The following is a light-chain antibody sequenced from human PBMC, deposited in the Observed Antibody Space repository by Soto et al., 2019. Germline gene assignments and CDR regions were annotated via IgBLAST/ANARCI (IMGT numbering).Light chain of an antibody. CDR3: QQYNNWPIT. CDR1: QAITNN. V-gene: IGKV3-15*01. Sequence: TQSPSSLSASVGDRVTITCRASQAITNNLAWYQQRPGQAPRLLIYRASTRATGIPARFSGSGSGTEFTLTISSLQSEDFDVYYCQQYNNWPITFGQGTRLEIK. CDR2: RAS. J-gene: IGKJ5*01.